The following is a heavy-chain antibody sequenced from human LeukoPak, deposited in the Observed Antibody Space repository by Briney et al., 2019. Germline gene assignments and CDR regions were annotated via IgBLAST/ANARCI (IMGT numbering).Heavy chain of an antibody. J-gene: IGHJ5*02. CDR3: ARALPHRRLMDTTMEQHWFDP. Sequence: ASVKVSCKASGYIFTSYFMHWVRQTPGQGLEWMGLINPSGGSTRYAQKFQGRVTMTRDMSTSTVYMELSSRRSEDTAVYYCARALPHRRLMDTTMEQHWFDPWGQGTLVTVSS. CDR2: INPSGGST. V-gene: IGHV1-46*01. D-gene: IGHD5-18*01. CDR1: GYIFTSYF.